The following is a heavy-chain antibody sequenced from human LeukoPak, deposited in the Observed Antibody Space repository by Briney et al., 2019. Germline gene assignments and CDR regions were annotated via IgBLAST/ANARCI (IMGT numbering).Heavy chain of an antibody. V-gene: IGHV3-30*18. CDR3: AKTQGMGSSWYYFDY. Sequence: GGSLRLSCAASGFTFSSYGMHWVREAPGKGLEWVAVISYDGSNKYYADSVKGRFTISRDNSKNTLYLQMNSLRAEDTAVYYCAKTQGMGSSWYYFDYWGQGTLVTVSS. J-gene: IGHJ4*02. D-gene: IGHD6-13*01. CDR1: GFTFSSYG. CDR2: ISYDGSNK.